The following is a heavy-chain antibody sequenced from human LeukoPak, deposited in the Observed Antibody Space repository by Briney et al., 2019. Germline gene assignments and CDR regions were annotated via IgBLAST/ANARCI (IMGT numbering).Heavy chain of an antibody. J-gene: IGHJ4*02. Sequence: ESGGSLRLSCAASGFTFSDYYMSWIRQAPGKGLEWVSYISSSGSTIYYADSVKGRFTISRDNAKNSLYLQMNSLRAEDTAVYYCARDQRYGSGSLGPGYWGQGTLVTVSS. CDR1: GFTFSDYY. D-gene: IGHD3-10*01. CDR3: ARDQRYGSGSLGPGY. V-gene: IGHV3-11*01. CDR2: ISSSGSTI.